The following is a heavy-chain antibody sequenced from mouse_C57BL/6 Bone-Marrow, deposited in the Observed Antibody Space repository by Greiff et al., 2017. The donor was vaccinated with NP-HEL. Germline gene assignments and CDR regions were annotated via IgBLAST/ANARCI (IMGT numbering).Heavy chain of an antibody. CDR3: ARGKEIYYYGSSGEGFAY. CDR2: IDPNSGGT. Sequence: VQLQQPGAELVKPGASVKLSCKASGYTFTSYWMHWVKQRPGRGLEWIGRIDPNSGGTKYNEKFKSKATLTVDKPSSTAYMQLSSLTSEDSAVYYWARGKEIYYYGSSGEGFAYWGQGTLVTVSA. D-gene: IGHD1-1*01. CDR1: GYTFTSYW. V-gene: IGHV1-72*01. J-gene: IGHJ3*01.